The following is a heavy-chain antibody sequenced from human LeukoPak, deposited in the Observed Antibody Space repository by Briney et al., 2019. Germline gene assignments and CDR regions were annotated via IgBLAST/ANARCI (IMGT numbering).Heavy chain of an antibody. CDR1: GGSMSPYH. CDR3: ARAVSGHFDY. CDR2: IYYSGSI. Sequence: KPSETLSLTCTVSGGSMSPYHWGWIRQPPGKGLEWTGYIYYSGSINYNPSLKSRVTISVDTSKNQFSLKLSSVTAADTAIYYCARAVSGHFDYWGQGTLVTVSS. V-gene: IGHV4-59*08. D-gene: IGHD6-19*01. J-gene: IGHJ4*02.